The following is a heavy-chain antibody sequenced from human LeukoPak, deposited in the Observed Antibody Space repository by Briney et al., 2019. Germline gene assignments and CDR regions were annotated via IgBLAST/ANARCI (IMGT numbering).Heavy chain of an antibody. D-gene: IGHD3-22*01. CDR2: ISSSSSYI. CDR3: ARAGGSGYSVDY. CDR1: GFTFSSYS. J-gene: IGHJ4*02. V-gene: IGHV3-21*01. Sequence: PGGSLRLSCAASGFTFSSYSMKWVRQAPGKGLEWVSSISSSSSYIYYADSVKGRFTISRDNAKNSLYLQMNSLRAEDTAVYYCARAGGSGYSVDYWGQGTLVTVSS.